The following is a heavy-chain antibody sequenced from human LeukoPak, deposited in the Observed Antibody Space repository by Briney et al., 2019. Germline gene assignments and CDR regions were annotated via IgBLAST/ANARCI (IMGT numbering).Heavy chain of an antibody. CDR1: GGSISSYY. CDR3: ARDRSSYFDY. V-gene: IGHV4-59*01. CDR2: IYYSGST. J-gene: IGHJ4*02. Sequence: SETLSLTCTVSGGSISSYYWSWIRQPAGKGLEWIGYIYYSGSTNYNPSLKSRVTISVDTSKNQFSLKLSSVTAADTAVYYCARDRSSYFDYWGQGTLVTVSS.